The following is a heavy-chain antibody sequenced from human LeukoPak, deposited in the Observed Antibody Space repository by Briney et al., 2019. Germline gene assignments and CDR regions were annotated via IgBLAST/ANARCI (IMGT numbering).Heavy chain of an antibody. V-gene: IGHV3-21*01. J-gene: IGHJ5*02. CDR1: GFTFSYYN. CDR2: IGIGGTHI. Sequence: PGGSLRLSCAASGFTFSYYNMNWVRQAPGKGLEWVSSIGIGGTHIYYADSVKGRFTISRDNAKNALYLQMNSLRAEDTAVYYCARDRVVVVPGPFDPWGQGTLVTVSS. D-gene: IGHD2-15*01. CDR3: ARDRVVVVPGPFDP.